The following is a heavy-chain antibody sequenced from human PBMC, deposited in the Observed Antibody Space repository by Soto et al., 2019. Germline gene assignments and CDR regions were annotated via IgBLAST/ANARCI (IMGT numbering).Heavy chain of an antibody. J-gene: IGHJ5*02. V-gene: IGHV4-59*01. Sequence: PSETLSLTCTVSGGSIVSYYWNWVRQSPGKGLEWIGYIYYSGSTNYNPSLKSRVTISVDTSKNQFSLKLSSVTAADTAVYYCARSSGWYSGWFDPWGQGTLVTVSS. D-gene: IGHD6-19*01. CDR1: GGSIVSYY. CDR2: IYYSGST. CDR3: ARSSGWYSGWFDP.